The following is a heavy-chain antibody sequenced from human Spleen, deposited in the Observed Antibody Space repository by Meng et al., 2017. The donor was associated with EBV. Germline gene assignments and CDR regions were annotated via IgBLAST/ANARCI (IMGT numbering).Heavy chain of an antibody. D-gene: IGHD5-24*01. CDR2: IIHTGET. Sequence: QVRLQQGGAMLLKPSETLSLTGAFNGGSFSGHYWTWSRQPPGKGLEWIGEIIHTGETNYNPSLTGRVTISRDTSKKHLSLRLNSVTAADTAVYYCVRGGEGDGYSLPYWGQGTLVTVSS. J-gene: IGHJ4*02. V-gene: IGHV4-34*02. CDR1: GGSFSGHY. CDR3: VRGGEGDGYSLPY.